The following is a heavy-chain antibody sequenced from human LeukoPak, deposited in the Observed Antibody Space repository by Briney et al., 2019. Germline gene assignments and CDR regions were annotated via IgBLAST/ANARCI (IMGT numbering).Heavy chain of an antibody. D-gene: IGHD2-2*01. CDR2: INHSGST. CDR3: ARLVVVPAAKREPNWFDP. J-gene: IGHJ5*02. V-gene: IGHV4-34*01. CDR1: GGSFSGYY. Sequence: PSETLSLTCAVYGGSFSGYYWSWIRQPPGKGLEWIGEINHSGSTNYNPSLKSRVTISVDTSKNQFSLKLSSVTAADTAVYYCARLVVVPAAKREPNWFDPWGQGTLVTVSS.